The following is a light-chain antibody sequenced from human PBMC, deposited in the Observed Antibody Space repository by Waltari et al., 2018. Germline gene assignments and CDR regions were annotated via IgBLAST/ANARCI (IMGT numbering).Light chain of an antibody. CDR3: QQRINWVWT. V-gene: IGKV3-15*01. CDR2: GAS. J-gene: IGKJ1*01. CDR1: QSVSSN. Sequence: EIVMTQSPATLSVSPGERATLSCRASQSVSSNLAWYQQKPGQAPRLLIYGASTRATGIPARFSGSGSGTEFTLTISSLEPEDFAVYYCQQRINWVWTFGQGTKVEIK.